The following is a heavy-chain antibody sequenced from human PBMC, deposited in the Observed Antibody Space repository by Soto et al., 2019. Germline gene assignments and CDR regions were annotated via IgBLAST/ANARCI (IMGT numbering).Heavy chain of an antibody. CDR3: ARHDHTGTKVRYYYGMDV. V-gene: IGHV5-10-1*01. CDR1: GYSFTSYW. D-gene: IGHD1-7*01. CDR2: IDPSDSYT. Sequence: PGESLKISCKGSGYSFTSYWISWVRQMPGKGLEWMGRIDPSDSYTNYSPSFQGHVTISADKSISTAYLQWSSLKASDTAMYYCARHDHTGTKVRYYYGMDVWGQGTTVTV. J-gene: IGHJ6*02.